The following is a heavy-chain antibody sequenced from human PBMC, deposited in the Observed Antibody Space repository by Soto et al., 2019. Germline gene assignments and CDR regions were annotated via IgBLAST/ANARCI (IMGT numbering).Heavy chain of an antibody. J-gene: IGHJ4*02. CDR1: GGSFSGYY. CDR2: INHSGST. D-gene: IGHD2-2*01. CDR3: ARDPHCSGASCYSFDY. Sequence: PSETLSPTCAVYGGSFSGYYWSWIRQPPGKGLEWIGEINHSGSTNYNPSLKSRVTISVDTSKNQFSLKLNSVTAADTAVYYCARDPHCSGASCYSFDYWGQGSLVTVSS. V-gene: IGHV4-34*01.